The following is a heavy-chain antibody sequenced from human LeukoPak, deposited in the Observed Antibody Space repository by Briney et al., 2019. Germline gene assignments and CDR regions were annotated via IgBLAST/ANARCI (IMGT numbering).Heavy chain of an antibody. CDR3: ARNSRDYFSLDY. J-gene: IGHJ4*02. V-gene: IGHV3-30-3*01. Sequence: GGSLRLSCVASGFTFTNSAMHWVRQAPGKGLEWVAVISYDGSNKYFADSVKGRFTISRDNSKNTLYLQMNSLRPEDTAVYYCARNSRDYFSLDYWGQGTLVTVSS. CDR2: ISYDGSNK. D-gene: IGHD2/OR15-2a*01. CDR1: GFTFTNSA.